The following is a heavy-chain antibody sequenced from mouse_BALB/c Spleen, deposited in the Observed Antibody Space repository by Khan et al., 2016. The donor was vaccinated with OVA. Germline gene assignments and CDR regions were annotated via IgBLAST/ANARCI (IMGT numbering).Heavy chain of an antibody. J-gene: IGHJ2*01. V-gene: IGHV3-2*02. CDR3: ARGHYYGYYFDY. CDR1: GYSITSGYA. D-gene: IGHD1-2*01. Sequence: DVQLVESGPGLVKPSQSLSLTCTVTGYSITSGYAWNWIRQFPGNKLEWMGYISYSGGTSYNPSLKSRISITRDTSTNQFFLQLNSVTTEDTATYYCARGHYYGYYFDYWGHGTPLTVSS. CDR2: ISYSGGT.